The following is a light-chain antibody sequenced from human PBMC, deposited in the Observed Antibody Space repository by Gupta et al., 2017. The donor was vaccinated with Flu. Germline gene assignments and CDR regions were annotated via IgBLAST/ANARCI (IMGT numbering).Light chain of an antibody. CDR3: AAWDDSLNGWV. V-gene: IGLV1-36*01. CDR2: YDE. CDR1: NCNIGKNI. Sequence: QSVLTQPPSVSAAPRPGVTISCSGSNCNIGKNIVNWYQQLPGTAPRLLIYYDELLSSGVSDRFSGSKSGTSASLAIGGLQSEDEAHYYCAAWDDSLNGWVFGGGTRLTVL. J-gene: IGLJ3*02.